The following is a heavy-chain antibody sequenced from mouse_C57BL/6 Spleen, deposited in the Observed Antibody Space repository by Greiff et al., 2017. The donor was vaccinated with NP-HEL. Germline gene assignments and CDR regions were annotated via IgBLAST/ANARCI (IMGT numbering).Heavy chain of an antibody. D-gene: IGHD1-1*01. CDR3: ARGRTTVVATNLDV. CDR2: IYPRSGNT. V-gene: IGHV1-81*01. Sequence: VKLQESGAELARPGASVKLSCKASGYTFTSYGISWVKQRTGPGLEWIGEIYPRSGNTYYNEKFKGKATLTADKSSSTAYMELRSLTSEDSAVYCCARGRTTVVATNLDVWGTGTTVTVSS. J-gene: IGHJ1*03. CDR1: GYTFTSYG.